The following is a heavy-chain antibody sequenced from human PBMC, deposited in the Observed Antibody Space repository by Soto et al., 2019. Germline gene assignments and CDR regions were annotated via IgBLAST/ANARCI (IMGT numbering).Heavy chain of an antibody. Sequence: EASVKVSCKASGYTFTSYGISWVRQAPGQGLEWMGWISAYNGNTNYAQKLQGRVTMTTDTSTSTAYMELRSLRSDDTAVYYCARGKYCSSTSCRKYYYYGMDVWGQGTTVTVSS. CDR3: ARGKYCSSTSCRKYYYYGMDV. CDR2: ISAYNGNT. J-gene: IGHJ6*02. CDR1: GYTFTSYG. D-gene: IGHD2-2*01. V-gene: IGHV1-18*01.